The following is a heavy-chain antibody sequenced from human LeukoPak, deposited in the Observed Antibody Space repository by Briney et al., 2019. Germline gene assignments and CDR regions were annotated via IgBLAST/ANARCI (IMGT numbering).Heavy chain of an antibody. CDR3: ARHVQGSGWPEDVYYYYMDV. D-gene: IGHD6-19*01. CDR1: GYRFTSSW. V-gene: IGHV5-51*01. J-gene: IGHJ6*03. CDR2: IYPGDSDT. Sequence: GEPLKFSCKGSGYRFTSSWIGWVRQMPGKGLEWMGIIYPGDSDTRYSPSFQGQVTITADKYISTVYLQWSSLKASDTAMYYCARHVQGSGWPEDVYYYYMDVWGKGTTVTVSS.